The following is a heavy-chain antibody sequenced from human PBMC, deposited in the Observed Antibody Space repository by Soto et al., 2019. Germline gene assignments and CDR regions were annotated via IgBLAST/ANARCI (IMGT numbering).Heavy chain of an antibody. CDR2: ISYDGGNK. D-gene: IGHD1-26*01. CDR3: ARALGGMDV. CDR1: GFTFTSYA. Sequence: GGPLRLSCAASGFTFTSYAMTWVRQAPGKGLEWVAVISYDGGNKYYADSVKGRFTISRDNSKNTLYLQMNSLRAEDTAVYYCARALGGMDVWGQGTTVTVSS. J-gene: IGHJ6*02. V-gene: IGHV3-30-3*01.